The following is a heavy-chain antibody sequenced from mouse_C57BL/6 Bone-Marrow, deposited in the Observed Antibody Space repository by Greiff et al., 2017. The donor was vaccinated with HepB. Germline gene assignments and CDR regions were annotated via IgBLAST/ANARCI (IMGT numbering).Heavy chain of an antibody. D-gene: IGHD3-1*01. CDR1: GYVFSSSW. CDR3: ARSGVY. Sequence: VQLQQSGPELVKPGASVKISCKASGYVFSSSWMNWVKQRPGKGLEWIGRIYPGDGDTNYNGKFKGKATLTADKSSSTAYMQLSSLTSEDSAVYFCARSGVYWGQGTTLTVSS. J-gene: IGHJ2*01. CDR2: IYPGDGDT. V-gene: IGHV1-82*01.